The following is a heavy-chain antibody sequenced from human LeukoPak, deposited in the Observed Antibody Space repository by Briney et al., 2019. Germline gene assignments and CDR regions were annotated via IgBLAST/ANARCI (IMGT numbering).Heavy chain of an antibody. V-gene: IGHV1-8*03. CDR2: MNPNSGNT. CDR1: GYTFTIYG. CDR3: ARSRMRIAAAGRQWFDP. D-gene: IGHD6-13*01. J-gene: IGHJ5*02. Sequence: ASVKVSCKASGYTFTIYGISWVRQATGQALEWMGWMNPNSGNTGYAQKFQGRVTIIRNTSISTAYMELSSLRSEDTAVYYCARSRMRIAAAGRQWFDPWGQGTLVTVSS.